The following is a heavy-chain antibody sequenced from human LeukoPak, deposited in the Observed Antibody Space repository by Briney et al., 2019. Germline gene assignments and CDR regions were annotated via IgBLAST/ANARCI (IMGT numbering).Heavy chain of an antibody. CDR2: ISYDGRNK. J-gene: IGHJ4*02. Sequence: GGSLRLSCAASGFTFSSYAMHWVRQAPGKGLEWVAVISYDGRNKYYADSVKGRFTISRDNSKNTLYLQMSSLRVEDTAVYYCAKVEGASKASVYWGQGALVTVSS. V-gene: IGHV3-30*18. CDR3: AKVEGASKASVY. D-gene: IGHD1-1*01. CDR1: GFTFSSYA.